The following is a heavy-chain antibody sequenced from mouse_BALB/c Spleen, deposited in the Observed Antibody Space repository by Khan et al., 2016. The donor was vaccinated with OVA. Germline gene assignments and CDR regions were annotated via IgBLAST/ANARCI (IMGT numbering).Heavy chain of an antibody. D-gene: IGHD1-1*01. Sequence: EVELVESGGDLVEPGGSLKLSCAASGFTFSTYGMSWVRQTPDKRLEWVATISTGGHYTYYPDSVRGRFTISRDNSKNTLYLQITSLTSEDTAMVYGARLAYSYDSDGFAYWGQGTLVTVSA. CDR1: GFTFSTYG. J-gene: IGHJ3*01. CDR3: ARLAYSYDSDGFAY. V-gene: IGHV5-6*01. CDR2: ISTGGHYT.